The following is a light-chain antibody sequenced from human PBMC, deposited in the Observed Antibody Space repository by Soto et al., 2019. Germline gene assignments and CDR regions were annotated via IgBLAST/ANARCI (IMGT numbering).Light chain of an antibody. J-gene: IGLJ2*01. CDR3: SSHTSSSTPVV. Sequence: QSVLTQPASVSGSPGQSITISCTGTSSDVGGYNYVSWYQQHPGKAPKLMIYDVSNRPSGVSNRFSGSKSGDTASLTISGLQAEDEADYYCSSHTSSSTPVVFGGGTKL. CDR2: DVS. V-gene: IGLV2-14*01. CDR1: SSDVGGYNY.